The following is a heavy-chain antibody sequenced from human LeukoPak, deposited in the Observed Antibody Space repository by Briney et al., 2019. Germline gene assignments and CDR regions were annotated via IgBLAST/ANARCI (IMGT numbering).Heavy chain of an antibody. CDR3: ARLSSSNQSKGDY. J-gene: IGHJ4*02. CDR1: GGSFSGYY. V-gene: IGHV4-34*01. D-gene: IGHD2-2*01. CDR2: INHSGST. Sequence: PSETLSLTCAVYGGSFSGYYWSWLRQPPGKGLEWIGEINHSGSTNYNPSLKSRVTISVDTSKNQFSLKLSSVTAADTAVYYCARLSSSNQSKGDYWGQGTLVTVSS.